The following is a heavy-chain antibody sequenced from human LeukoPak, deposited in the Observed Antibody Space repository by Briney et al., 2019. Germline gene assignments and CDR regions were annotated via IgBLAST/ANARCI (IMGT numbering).Heavy chain of an antibody. V-gene: IGHV1-2*02. Sequence: VASVKVSCKASGYTFTGYYMHWVRQAPRQGLEWMGWINPNSGGTNYAQKFQGRVTMTRDTSISTAYMELSRLRSDDTAVYYCARALKRSGGSCYLGYWGQGTLVTVSS. D-gene: IGHD2-15*01. CDR2: INPNSGGT. J-gene: IGHJ4*02. CDR1: GYTFTGYY. CDR3: ARALKRSGGSCYLGY.